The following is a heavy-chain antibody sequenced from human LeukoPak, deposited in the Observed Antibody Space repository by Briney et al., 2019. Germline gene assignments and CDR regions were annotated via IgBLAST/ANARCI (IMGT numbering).Heavy chain of an antibody. CDR1: GFTFSSYA. CDR2: ISGSGGST. Sequence: GGSLRLSCAASGFTFSSYAMSWVRQAPGKGLEWVSAISGSGGSTYYADSVKGRFTISRDNSKNTLYLQMNSLRAEDTAVYYCAKAEGIVVVPAAIAFDYWGQGTLVTVSS. CDR3: AKAEGIVVVPAAIAFDY. D-gene: IGHD2-2*02. V-gene: IGHV3-23*01. J-gene: IGHJ4*02.